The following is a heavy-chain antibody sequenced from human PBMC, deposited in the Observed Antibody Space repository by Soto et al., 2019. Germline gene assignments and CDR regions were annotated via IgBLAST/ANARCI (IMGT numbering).Heavy chain of an antibody. Sequence: GGSLRLSCAASGFTFSSYAMSWVRQAPGKGLEWVSAISGSGGSTYYADSVKGRFTISRDNSKNTLYLQMNSLRAEDTAVYYCAKLTYYDFWSGYSPLYYFDYWGQGTLVTVSS. V-gene: IGHV3-23*01. CDR3: AKLTYYDFWSGYSPLYYFDY. D-gene: IGHD3-3*01. CDR1: GFTFSSYA. J-gene: IGHJ4*02. CDR2: ISGSGGST.